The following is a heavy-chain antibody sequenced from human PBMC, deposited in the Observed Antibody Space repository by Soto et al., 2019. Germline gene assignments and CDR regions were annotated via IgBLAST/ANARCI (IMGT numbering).Heavy chain of an antibody. CDR3: AKDRGPRRQWLIGPGDY. V-gene: IGHV3-30*18. D-gene: IGHD6-19*01. Sequence: QVQLVESGGGVVQPGRSLRVSCAASGFTFSIYAMHWVRQAPGTGLEWVAVISYDGTKTYYADSVKGRFTISRDNSKNTVYLQMNGLRDEVTSWYSGAKDRGPRRQWLIGPGDYWGQGTLVTVTP. J-gene: IGHJ4*02. CDR2: ISYDGTKT. CDR1: GFTFSIYA.